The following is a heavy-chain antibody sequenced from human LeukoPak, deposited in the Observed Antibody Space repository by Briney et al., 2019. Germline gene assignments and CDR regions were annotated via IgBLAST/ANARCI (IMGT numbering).Heavy chain of an antibody. V-gene: IGHV3-21*01. D-gene: IGHD1-26*01. CDR3: ARQFGGSYGY. Sequence: GGSLRLSCAASGFSSSSYAMNWVRQAPGKGLEWVSSITSSSDIYYADSVKGRFTISRDNAKNSLYLEMNSLGAEDTAVYYCARQFGGSYGYWGQGTLVTVSS. J-gene: IGHJ4*02. CDR1: GFSSSSYA. CDR2: ITSSSDI.